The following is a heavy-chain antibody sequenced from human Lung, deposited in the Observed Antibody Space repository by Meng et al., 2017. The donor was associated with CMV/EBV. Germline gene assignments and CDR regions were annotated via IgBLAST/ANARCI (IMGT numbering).Heavy chain of an antibody. D-gene: IGHD3-3*01. V-gene: IGHV4-61*01. J-gene: IGHJ3*02. Sequence: SXTLSLXCTVSGGSVSSGSYYWSWIRQPPGKGLEWIGYIYYSGSTNYNPSLKSRVTISVDTSKNQFSLKLSPVTAADTAVYYCARMGRFSGSYDFWSGYSPPGGFDIXGHGXMVTVSS. CDR1: GGSVSSGSYY. CDR3: ARMGRFSGSYDFWSGYSPPGGFDI. CDR2: IYYSGST.